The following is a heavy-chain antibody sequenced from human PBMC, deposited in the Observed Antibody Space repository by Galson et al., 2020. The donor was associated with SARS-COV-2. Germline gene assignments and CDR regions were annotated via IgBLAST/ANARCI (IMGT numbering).Heavy chain of an antibody. J-gene: IGHJ4*02. D-gene: IGHD3-22*01. CDR2: IHHSGSD. CDR1: GGSFSNYY. V-gene: IGHV4-34*01. Sequence: SETLSLTCAVYGGSFSNYYWSWIRQPPGKRLEWIGEIHHSGSDNYNPSLKSRVTISVVTSKNQFSLKLTSVTAADTAVYYCARGQYYDSSLYYVSGYDYWGQGTLVTVSS. CDR3: ARGQYYDSSLYYVSGYDY.